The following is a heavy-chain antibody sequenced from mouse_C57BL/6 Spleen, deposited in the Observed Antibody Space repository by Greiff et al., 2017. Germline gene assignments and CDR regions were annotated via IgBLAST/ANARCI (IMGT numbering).Heavy chain of an antibody. D-gene: IGHD1-1*01. CDR2: ISYSGST. CDR1: GYSITSGYD. J-gene: IGHJ1*03. V-gene: IGHV3-1*01. CDR3: AREGITTVVSYWYFDV. Sequence: VQLKESGPGMVKPSQSLSLTCTVTGYSITSGYDWHWIRHFPGNKLEWMGYISYSGSTNYNPSLKSRISITHDTAKHHFFLKLNSVTTEDTATYYCAREGITTVVSYWYFDVWGTGTTVTVSS.